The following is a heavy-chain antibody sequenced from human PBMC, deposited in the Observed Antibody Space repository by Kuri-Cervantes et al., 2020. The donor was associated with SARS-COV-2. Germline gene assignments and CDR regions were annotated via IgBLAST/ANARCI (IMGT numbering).Heavy chain of an antibody. V-gene: IGHV3-53*01. CDR3: ARAGYSTGWFPDWYFDL. Sequence: ESLQMSCASSGFTVSTNYMSWVRQAPGKGLEWVSIIYSGGTTYYADSVKGRFTISRDNSKNTVNLQMNSLRGEDTALYYCARAGYSTGWFPDWYFDLWGRGTLVTVSS. CDR2: IYSGGTT. CDR1: GFTVSTNY. J-gene: IGHJ2*01. D-gene: IGHD6-19*01.